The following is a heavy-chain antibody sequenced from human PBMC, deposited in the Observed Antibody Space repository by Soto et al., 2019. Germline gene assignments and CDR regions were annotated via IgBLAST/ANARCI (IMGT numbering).Heavy chain of an antibody. CDR2: ISYDGSNK. V-gene: IGHV3-30*03. J-gene: IGHJ4*02. CDR1: GFTFSSYG. D-gene: IGHD2-15*01. Sequence: QVQLVESGGGVVQPGRSLRLSCAASGFTFSSYGMHWVRQAPGKGLEGVAVISYDGSNKYYADSVKGRFTISRDNSKNTLYLQMNSLRAEDTAVYYCTRSGHQNYFDYWGQGTLVTVSS. CDR3: TRSGHQNYFDY.